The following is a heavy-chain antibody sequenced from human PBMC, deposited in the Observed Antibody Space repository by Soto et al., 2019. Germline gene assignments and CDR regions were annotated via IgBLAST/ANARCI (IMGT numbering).Heavy chain of an antibody. V-gene: IGHV2-5*02. D-gene: IGHD3-16*01. CDR1: GFSLTTRGVG. J-gene: IGHJ5*02. CDR2: IYWDDDK. CDR3: AHIPNYYQYDWFDP. Sequence: QITLKESGPTLVKPTQTLTLTCTFSGFSLTTRGVGVGWIRQPPGKALECLALIYWDDDKRYSPSLQSRLSITKDPSKDPVVLTMTNVDPVDTATYYCAHIPNYYQYDWFDPWGQGTLVSVSS.